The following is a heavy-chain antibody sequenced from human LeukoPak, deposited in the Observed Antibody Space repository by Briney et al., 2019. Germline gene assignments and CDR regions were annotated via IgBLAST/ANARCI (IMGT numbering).Heavy chain of an antibody. CDR3: ARGSYGTSGYDFEY. J-gene: IGHJ4*02. D-gene: IGHD3-22*01. Sequence: GGSLRLSCAASGFTFSNYGMNWVRQAPGKGLEWVSYISSSSSPIYYADSVTGRFTISRDNAKNSLYLQMNSLRGEDTAVYYCARGSYGTSGYDFEYWGQGTLVTVSA. CDR1: GFTFSNYG. CDR2: ISSSSSPI. V-gene: IGHV3-48*01.